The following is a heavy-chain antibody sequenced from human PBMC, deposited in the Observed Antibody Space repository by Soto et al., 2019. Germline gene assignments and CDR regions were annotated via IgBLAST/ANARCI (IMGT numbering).Heavy chain of an antibody. J-gene: IGHJ4*02. CDR1: GFTFSSYS. V-gene: IGHV3-21*01. CDR2: ISSSSSYI. CDR3: ASDLYGRYCSSTSCVYPWY. Sequence: PGGSLRLSCAASGFTFSSYSMNWVRQAPGKGLEWVSSISSSSSYIYYADSVKGRFTTSRDNAKNSLYLQMNSLRAEDTAVYYCASDLYGRYCSSTSCVYPWYWGQGTLVTVSS. D-gene: IGHD2-2*01.